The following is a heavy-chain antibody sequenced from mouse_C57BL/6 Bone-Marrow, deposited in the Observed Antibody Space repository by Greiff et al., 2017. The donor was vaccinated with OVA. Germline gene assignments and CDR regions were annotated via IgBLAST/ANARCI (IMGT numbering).Heavy chain of an antibody. CDR3: ARDYGSRRYFDV. D-gene: IGHD1-1*01. Sequence: VMLVESGPELVKPGASVKISCKASGYAFSSSWMNWVKQRPGKGLEWIGRIYPGDGDTNYNGKFKGKATLTADKSSSTAYMQLSSLTSKDSAVYFCARDYGSRRYFDVWGTGTTVTVSS. CDR1: GYAFSSSW. J-gene: IGHJ1*03. CDR2: IYPGDGDT. V-gene: IGHV1-82*01.